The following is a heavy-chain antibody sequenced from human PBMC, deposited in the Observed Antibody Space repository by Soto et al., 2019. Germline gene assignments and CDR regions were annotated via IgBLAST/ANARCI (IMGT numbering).Heavy chain of an antibody. V-gene: IGHV4-4*02. CDR1: GGSISSSNR. CDR2: IYHSGST. Sequence: QVQLQESGPGLVKPSGTLSLTCAVSGGSISSSNRWSWFRQPPGKGLEWIGEIYHSGSTNYNPSLKSRVTISVDKSKNQFSLKLSSVTAADTAVYYCARAGRGYCSGGSFYSGLHGMDVWGQGTTVTVSS. J-gene: IGHJ6*02. CDR3: ARAGRGYCSGGSFYSGLHGMDV. D-gene: IGHD2-15*01.